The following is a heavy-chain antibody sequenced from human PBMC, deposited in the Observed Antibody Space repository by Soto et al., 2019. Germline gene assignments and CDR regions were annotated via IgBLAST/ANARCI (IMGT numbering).Heavy chain of an antibody. CDR2: IKEDGSEK. D-gene: IGHD3-10*01. J-gene: IGHJ4*02. CDR3: VRYYGPGSYQVY. Sequence: PGGSLRLSFAASGFSIRDYWMNWVRQAPGKGPEWVANIKEDGSEKYYVESVKGRFTISSDNAKNSLYLQMNSLRAEDTAVYYCVRYYGPGSYQVYWGQGT. V-gene: IGHV3-7*01. CDR1: GFSIRDYW.